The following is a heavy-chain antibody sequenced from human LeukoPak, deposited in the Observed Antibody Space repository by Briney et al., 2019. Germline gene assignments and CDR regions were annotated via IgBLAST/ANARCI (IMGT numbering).Heavy chain of an antibody. D-gene: IGHD3-10*01. Sequence: PSETLSLTCTVSGGSISRSSYYWGWIRQPPGKGLEWIGSIYYSGSTNYNPSLKSRVTISVDTSKNQFSLKLSSVTAADTAVYYCARVWGNYYGSGNNYYYYYMDVWGKGTTVTVSS. J-gene: IGHJ6*03. CDR1: GGSISRSSYY. V-gene: IGHV4-39*07. CDR3: ARVWGNYYGSGNNYYYYYMDV. CDR2: IYYSGST.